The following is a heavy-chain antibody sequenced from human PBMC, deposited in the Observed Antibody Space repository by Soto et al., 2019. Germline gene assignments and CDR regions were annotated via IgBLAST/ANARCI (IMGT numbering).Heavy chain of an antibody. V-gene: IGHV4-31*03. J-gene: IGHJ6*02. CDR3: ARVAYYYDSSGYYRRYYYYGMDV. CDR2: IYYSGGT. CDR1: GGSISSGGYY. Sequence: SETLSLTCTVSGGSISSGGYYWSWIRQHPGKGLEWVGYIYYSGGTYYNPSLKSRVTISVDTSKNQFSLKLSSVTAADTAVHYCARVAYYYDSSGYYRRYYYYGMDVWGQGTTVTVSS. D-gene: IGHD3-22*01.